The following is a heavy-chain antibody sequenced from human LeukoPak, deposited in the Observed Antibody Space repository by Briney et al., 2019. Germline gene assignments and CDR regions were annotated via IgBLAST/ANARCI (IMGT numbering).Heavy chain of an antibody. V-gene: IGHV1-3*01. CDR3: ARDQAMGYFDY. D-gene: IGHD5-18*01. CDR1: GYTFTSYA. J-gene: IGHJ4*02. CDR2: INAGNGNT. Sequence: ASVKVSCKASGYTFTSYAMHWVRQAPGQRLEWTGWINAGNGNTKYSQKFQGRVTITRDTSASTAYMELSSLRSEDTAVYYCARDQAMGYFDYWGQGTLVTVSS.